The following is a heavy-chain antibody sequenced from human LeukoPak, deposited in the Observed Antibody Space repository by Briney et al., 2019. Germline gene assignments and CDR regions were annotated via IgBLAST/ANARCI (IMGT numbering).Heavy chain of an antibody. V-gene: IGHV3-11*06. J-gene: IGHJ4*02. D-gene: IGHD4-17*01. Sequence: PRGSLRLSCAASGFTFSDYYMSWIRQAPGKGLEWVSYMSSSSTYTNYADSVKGRFTISRDNAKNSLYLQMNSLRAEDTAVYYCAIYRSYGERDYWGQGTLVTVSS. CDR1: GFTFSDYY. CDR3: AIYRSYGERDY. CDR2: MSSSSTYT.